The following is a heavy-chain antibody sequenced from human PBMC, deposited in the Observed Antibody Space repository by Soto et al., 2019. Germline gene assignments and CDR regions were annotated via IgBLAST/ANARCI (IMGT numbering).Heavy chain of an antibody. Sequence: QEQLVQSGAEVKRPGASVKISCRASGYNFISSNINWVRQAAGQRPEWLGWMNPANGNAAFARHFQGRVTMTRDTSTDTAYMGLGGLSSGDTAIYYCARAVGIAVTGLDLWGPGTLVTVS. V-gene: IGHV1-8*01. CDR3: ARAVGIAVTGLDL. CDR2: MNPANGNA. J-gene: IGHJ5*02. D-gene: IGHD6-19*01. CDR1: GYNFISSN.